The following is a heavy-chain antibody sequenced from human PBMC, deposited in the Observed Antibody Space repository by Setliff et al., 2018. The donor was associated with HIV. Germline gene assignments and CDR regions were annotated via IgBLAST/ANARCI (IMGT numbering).Heavy chain of an antibody. Sequence: LSLTCTVSGGSISTSYWNWIRQPPGKGLEWIAYIYISGTTNYNPSLKSRVTRSLDTSRNQFSLKLGSVTAADTAMYYCAREHCSGGSCNGFDTWGQGTMVTVSS. D-gene: IGHD2-15*01. V-gene: IGHV4-4*09. CDR1: GGSISTSY. CDR3: AREHCSGGSCNGFDT. J-gene: IGHJ3*02. CDR2: IYISGTT.